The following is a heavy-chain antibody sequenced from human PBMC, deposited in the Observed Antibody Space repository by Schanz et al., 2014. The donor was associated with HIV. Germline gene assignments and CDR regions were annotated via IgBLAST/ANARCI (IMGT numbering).Heavy chain of an antibody. CDR1: GFIFSSSG. J-gene: IGHJ4*02. CDR3: AKVGRIYSTTWIDH. D-gene: IGHD6-13*01. CDR2: ISYDGSIK. Sequence: VQLVESGGGLVRPGGSLTLSCVASGFIFSSSGMHWVRQAPAKGLEWVAVISYDGSIKEYADSVKGRFAISRDNSKNTVYLQMNSLRGEDSAVYYCAKVGRIYSTTWIDHWGQGTLVTVSS. V-gene: IGHV3-30*18.